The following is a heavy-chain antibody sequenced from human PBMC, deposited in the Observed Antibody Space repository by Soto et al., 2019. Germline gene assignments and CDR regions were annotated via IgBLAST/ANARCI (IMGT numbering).Heavy chain of an antibody. CDR1: GGSISSRSYY. Sequence: SDTLSLTCTVSGGSISSRSYYWGWIRQPPGKGLEWIGNIYYSGSTYYNPSLMSRVTISVDTSKNQFSLNLSSVAAADTAVYYCASLGRWIYEFDYWGQGTLVTVSS. CDR2: IYYSGST. D-gene: IGHD5-12*01. CDR3: ASLGRWIYEFDY. J-gene: IGHJ4*02. V-gene: IGHV4-39*01.